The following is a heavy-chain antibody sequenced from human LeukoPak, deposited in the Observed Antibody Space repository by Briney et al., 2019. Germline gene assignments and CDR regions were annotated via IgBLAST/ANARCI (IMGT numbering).Heavy chain of an antibody. Sequence: GESPGISCKGSGYSFTTYWITWVRQMPGKGLEWMGIIYPGDSDTIYSPSFQGQVTISADRSINTAYLQWSSLKASDTAMYYCARRSSIAEYFQVWGKRSPATDSS. D-gene: IGHD6-19*01. V-gene: IGHV5-51*01. J-gene: IGHJ1*01. CDR3: ARRSSIAEYFQV. CDR2: IYPGDSDT. CDR1: GYSFTTYW.